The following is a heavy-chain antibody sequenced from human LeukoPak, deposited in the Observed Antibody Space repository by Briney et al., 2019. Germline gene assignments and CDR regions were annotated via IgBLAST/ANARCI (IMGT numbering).Heavy chain of an antibody. D-gene: IGHD6-13*01. CDR1: GFTFSNYG. J-gene: IGHJ3*01. CDR2: IRYDGSNK. Sequence: GGSLRLSCAASGFTFSNYGMHWVRQAPGKGLEWVAFIRYDGSNKYYADSVKGRFTISRDNSKNTLYLQMNSLRPEDTAVYYCAKNVIGAARPSSFDVWGQGTMVTVSS. V-gene: IGHV3-30*02. CDR3: AKNVIGAARPSSFDV.